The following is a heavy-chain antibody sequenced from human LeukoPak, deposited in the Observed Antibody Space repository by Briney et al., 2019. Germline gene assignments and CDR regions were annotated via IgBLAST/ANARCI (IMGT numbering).Heavy chain of an antibody. CDR2: ISGSSGII. Sequence: GGSLRLSCAASGFTFNTYTMNWVRQAPGKGLEWVSYISGSSGIIDYADSVKGRFTISRDNSKNTLYLQMNSLRAEDTAVYYCAREQWLAPDYWGQGTLVTVSS. CDR3: AREQWLAPDY. V-gene: IGHV3-48*01. J-gene: IGHJ4*02. CDR1: GFTFNTYT. D-gene: IGHD6-19*01.